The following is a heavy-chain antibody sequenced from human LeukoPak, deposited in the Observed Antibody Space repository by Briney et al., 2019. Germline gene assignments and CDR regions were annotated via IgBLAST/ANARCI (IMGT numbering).Heavy chain of an antibody. J-gene: IGHJ6*02. Sequence: GRSLRLSCAVSGFTFSSYAMHWVRQAPGKGLEWVAVISYDGSNKYYADSVKGRFTISRDNSKNTLYLQMNSLRAEDTAVYYCAGVAGYYYYYGMDVWGQGTTVTVSS. V-gene: IGHV3-30*04. CDR3: AGVAGYYYYYGMDV. D-gene: IGHD6-19*01. CDR1: GFTFSSYA. CDR2: ISYDGSNK.